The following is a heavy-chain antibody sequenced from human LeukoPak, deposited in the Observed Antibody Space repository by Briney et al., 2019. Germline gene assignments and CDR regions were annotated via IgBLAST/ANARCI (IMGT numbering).Heavy chain of an antibody. J-gene: IGHJ4*02. CDR2: VYFSGSS. CDR1: GASTNTHF. CDR3: AREGGDSGSFLPFDY. D-gene: IGHD3-10*01. Sequence: SETLSLTCTVSGASTNTHFWSWIRQPPGKGLEWIGRVYFSGSSNYNPSLKSRVTMSVDTSNNQLSLKLTSVSAADTAVYYCAREGGDSGSFLPFDYWGQGTLVTVSS. V-gene: IGHV4-4*07.